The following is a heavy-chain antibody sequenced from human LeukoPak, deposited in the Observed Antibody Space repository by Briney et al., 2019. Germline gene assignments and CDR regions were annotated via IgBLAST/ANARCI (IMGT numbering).Heavy chain of an antibody. CDR1: GFTSSGDW. CDR3: ARELPRIGGQTDASDI. Sequence: GGSLRLSCAVSGFTSSGDWMHWVRQAPGKGLVWVSRSKNDGSSTSYADSVKGRFTISRDNAKNTLYLQMNSLRAEDTAVYYCARELPRIGGQTDASDIWGQGTMVSVS. D-gene: IGHD3-16*01. V-gene: IGHV3-74*01. CDR2: SKNDGSST. J-gene: IGHJ3*02.